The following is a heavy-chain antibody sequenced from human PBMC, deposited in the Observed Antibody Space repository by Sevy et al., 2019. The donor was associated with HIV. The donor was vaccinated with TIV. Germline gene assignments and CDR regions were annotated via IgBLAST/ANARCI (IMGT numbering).Heavy chain of an antibody. J-gene: IGHJ4*02. CDR1: GYTFIGFY. Sequence: ASVKVSCKASGYTFIGFYIHWVRQAPGQGLEWMGWINPNSGDTDYAQKFQGRVTMTRDTSATTAYMELNRLGSDDTDVYFCARRAHVKGFDSWGRGTLVTVSS. CDR3: ARRAHVKGFDS. V-gene: IGHV1-2*02. D-gene: IGHD1-26*01. CDR2: INPNSGDT.